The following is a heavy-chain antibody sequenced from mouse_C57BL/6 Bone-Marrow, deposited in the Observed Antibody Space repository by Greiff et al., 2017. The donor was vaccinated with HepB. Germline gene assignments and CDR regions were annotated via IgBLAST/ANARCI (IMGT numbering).Heavy chain of an antibody. CDR3: ARPGSSYPYYFDY. CDR1: GFTFSSYT. D-gene: IGHD1-1*01. J-gene: IGHJ2*01. CDR2: ISGGGGNT. Sequence: EVQRVESGGGLVKPGGSLKLSCAASGFTFSSYTMSWVRQTPEKRLEWVATISGGGGNTYYPDSVKGRFTISRDNAKNTLYLQMSSLRSEDTALYYCARPGSSYPYYFDYWGQGTTLTVSS. V-gene: IGHV5-9*01.